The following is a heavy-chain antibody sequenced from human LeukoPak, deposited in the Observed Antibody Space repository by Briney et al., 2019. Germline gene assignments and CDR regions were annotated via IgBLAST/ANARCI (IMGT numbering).Heavy chain of an antibody. V-gene: IGHV1-18*01. CDR2: ISANNGNR. J-gene: IGHJ6*03. CDR3: ARGYCSGGSCYGVGYFYYYMDV. D-gene: IGHD2-15*01. CDR1: GYTFTNYG. Sequence: ASVKVSCKASGYTFTNYGISWVRQAPGQGLEWMGWISANNGNRNYALKLQDRVSMTTDTSTSTAYMELRSLRSDDTAVFYCARGYCSGGSCYGVGYFYYYMDVWGKGTTVTVSS.